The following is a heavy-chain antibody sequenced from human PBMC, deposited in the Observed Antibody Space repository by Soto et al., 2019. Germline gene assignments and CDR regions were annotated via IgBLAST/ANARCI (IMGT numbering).Heavy chain of an antibody. CDR2: ISYDGSNK. CDR1: GFTFSSYG. CDR3: AKDRRIQLRGIDY. J-gene: IGHJ4*02. D-gene: IGHD5-18*01. Sequence: GGSLRLSCAASGFTFSSYGMHWVRQVPGKGLEWVAVISYDGSNKYYADSVKGRFTISRDNSKNTLYLQMNSLRAEDTAVYYCAKDRRIQLRGIDYWGQGTLVTVSS. V-gene: IGHV3-30*18.